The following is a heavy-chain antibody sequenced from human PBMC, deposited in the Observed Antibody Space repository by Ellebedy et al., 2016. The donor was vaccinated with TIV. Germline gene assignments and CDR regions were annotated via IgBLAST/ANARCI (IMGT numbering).Heavy chain of an antibody. J-gene: IGHJ4*02. V-gene: IGHV1-18*04. CDR2: ISAYNGAT. Sequence: ASVKVSCKASGYTFTSYGIIWVRQAPGQGLEWMGWISAYNGATNYARNLQDRVTMTTDTSTNTAYMELSSLSSEDAAVYYCARHSGYYWSYFDSWGQGTLVTVSS. CDR1: GYTFTSYG. D-gene: IGHD3-22*01. CDR3: ARHSGYYWSYFDS.